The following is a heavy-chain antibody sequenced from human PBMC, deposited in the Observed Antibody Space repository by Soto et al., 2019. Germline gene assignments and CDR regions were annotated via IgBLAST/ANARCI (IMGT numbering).Heavy chain of an antibody. Sequence: SETLSLTCTVSGGSISSSSYYWGWIRQPPGKGLEWIGSIYYSGSTYYNPSLKSRVTISVDTSKNQFSLKLSSVTAADTAVYYCARPIRLRYSIAAAGTVVGWIDPSGQGTLVTVST. J-gene: IGHJ5*02. CDR2: IYYSGST. CDR1: GGSISSSSYY. V-gene: IGHV4-39*01. CDR3: ARPIRLRYSIAAAGTVVGWIDP. D-gene: IGHD6-13*01.